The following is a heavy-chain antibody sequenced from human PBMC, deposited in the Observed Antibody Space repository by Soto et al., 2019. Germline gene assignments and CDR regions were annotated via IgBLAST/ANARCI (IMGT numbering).Heavy chain of an antibody. D-gene: IGHD2-2*01. Sequence: QVQLVESGGGVVQPGRSLRLSCEASGFNFSRYGMHWVRQAPGKGLEWVAVIWSDGSFKDYGDSVKGRFTISRDNSKNTLYLMLNSLRAEDTAVYYWARDPKLLVDYFFDIWGQGTLVTVSS. CDR3: ARDPKLLVDYFFDI. CDR1: GFNFSRYG. CDR2: IWSDGSFK. V-gene: IGHV3-33*01. J-gene: IGHJ4*02.